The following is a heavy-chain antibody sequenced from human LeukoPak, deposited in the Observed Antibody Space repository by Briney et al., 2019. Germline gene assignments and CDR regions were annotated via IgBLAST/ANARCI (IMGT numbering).Heavy chain of an antibody. J-gene: IGHJ4*02. CDR1: GGSISSYY. CDR3: ARVTMGRGVIISFDY. V-gene: IGHV4-59*01. CDR2: FYYGGST. D-gene: IGHD3-10*01. Sequence: SETLSLTCTVLGGSISSYYWTWIRQPPGKGLEWIGYFYYGGSTNYNPSLKSRVTIPVDTSKNQFSLKLSSVTAANTAVYYCARVTMGRGVIISFDYWGQGTLVTVSS.